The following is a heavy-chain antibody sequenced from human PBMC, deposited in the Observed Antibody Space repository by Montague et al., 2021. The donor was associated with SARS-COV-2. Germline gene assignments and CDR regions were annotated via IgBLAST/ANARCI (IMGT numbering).Heavy chain of an antibody. D-gene: IGHD2-15*01. Sequence: TLSLTCTVSGGSISNGGYYCSWIRQHPGKGLEWIGYIYDSGSTYYNPSLTSRVTMSLDTSKNQFSLKLSSVTAAATAVYYCARGDGVVVAAPYIWGQGTMVTVSS. CDR3: ARGDGVVVAAPYI. CDR1: GGSISNGGYY. CDR2: IYDSGST. J-gene: IGHJ3*02. V-gene: IGHV4-31*03.